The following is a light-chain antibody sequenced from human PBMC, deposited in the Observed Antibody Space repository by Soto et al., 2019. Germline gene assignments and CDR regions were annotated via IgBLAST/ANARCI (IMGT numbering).Light chain of an antibody. V-gene: IGKV3-20*01. CDR2: GTS. CDR1: QSVSSSY. Sequence: EIVLTQSPGTLSLSPGEIATLSCRASQSVSSSYLAWYQQKPGQAPRLLIYGTSGRATGIPDRFSGSGSGTDFTLTISRLEPEDFAVYYCQQYGSSPMFTFGPGTKVDI. J-gene: IGKJ3*01. CDR3: QQYGSSPMFT.